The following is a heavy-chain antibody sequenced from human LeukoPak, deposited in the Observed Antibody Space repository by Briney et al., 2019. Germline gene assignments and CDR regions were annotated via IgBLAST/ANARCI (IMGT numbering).Heavy chain of an antibody. CDR3: AGRIAVAAGVLGPVDY. V-gene: IGHV4-59*01. Sequence: PSETLSLTCTVSGGSISSYYWSWIRQPPGKGLEWIGYIYYSGSTNYNPSLKSRVTLSVDTSKNQFSLKLSSVTAADTAVYYCAGRIAVAAGVLGPVDYWGQGTLVTVSS. CDR1: GGSISSYY. CDR2: IYYSGST. J-gene: IGHJ4*02. D-gene: IGHD6-19*01.